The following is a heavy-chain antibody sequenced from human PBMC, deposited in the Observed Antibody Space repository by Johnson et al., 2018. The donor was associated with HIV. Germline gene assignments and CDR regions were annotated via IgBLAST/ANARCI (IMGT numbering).Heavy chain of an antibody. D-gene: IGHD1-26*01. CDR1: GFTFSSYG. CDR3: ARDLTSGSYSGSAFDI. J-gene: IGHJ3*02. V-gene: IGHV3-33*01. Sequence: QVQLVESGGGVVQPGRSLRLSCAASGFTFSSYGMHWVRQAPGKGLEWVAVILYDGSNKYYADSVKGRFTISRDNSKHTMYLQMNSLRAEDTAVYYCARDLTSGSYSGSAFDIWGQGTMVTVSS. CDR2: ILYDGSNK.